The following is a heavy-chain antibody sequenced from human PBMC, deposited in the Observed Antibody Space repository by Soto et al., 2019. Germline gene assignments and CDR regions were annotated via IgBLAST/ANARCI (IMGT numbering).Heavy chain of an antibody. V-gene: IGHV3-30-3*01. D-gene: IGHD2-2*01. Sequence: PGGSLRLSCAASGFTFSSYAMHWVRQAPGKGLEWVAVISYDGSNKYYADSVKGRFTISRDNSKNTLYLQMNSLRAEDTAVYYCARDDYLRISTSCYPSGYWGQGTLVTVSS. CDR1: GFTFSSYA. J-gene: IGHJ4*02. CDR2: ISYDGSNK. CDR3: ARDDYLRISTSCYPSGY.